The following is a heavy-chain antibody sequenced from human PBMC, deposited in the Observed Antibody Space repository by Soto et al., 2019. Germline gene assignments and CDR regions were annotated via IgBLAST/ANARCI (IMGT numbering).Heavy chain of an antibody. J-gene: IGHJ4*02. CDR3: ARQDYDPGAEVYSFDS. V-gene: IGHV4-39*01. CDR1: GDSISTKTFF. D-gene: IGHD4-17*01. Sequence: SETLSLTCTVSGDSISTKTFFWGWIRQPPGKGLEWIGSIYSSGSTYYKSSLKSRVSISVATSKNQFSLRLTSVTAADTAVYYCARQDYDPGAEVYSFDSWGQGTLVTVS. CDR2: IYSSGST.